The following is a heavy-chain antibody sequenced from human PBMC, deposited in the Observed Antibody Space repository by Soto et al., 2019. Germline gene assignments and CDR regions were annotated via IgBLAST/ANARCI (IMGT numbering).Heavy chain of an antibody. CDR1: GFSCSSFE. CDR3: ARSTVTSD. V-gene: IGHV3-48*03. J-gene: IGHJ4*02. Sequence: GGSLRLSCATSGFSCSSFEMIWVRQAPGKGLEWISYISDSGSTMYYADSVKGRFTISRENAKNSLYLQMSSLRVEDTALYYCARSTVTSDWGQGTQVTVS. CDR2: ISDSGSTM. D-gene: IGHD4-17*01.